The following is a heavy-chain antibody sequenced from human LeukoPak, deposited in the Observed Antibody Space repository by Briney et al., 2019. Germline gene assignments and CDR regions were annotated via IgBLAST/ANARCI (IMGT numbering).Heavy chain of an antibody. D-gene: IGHD3-22*01. V-gene: IGHV3-7*01. Sequence: GGSLRLSCAASGYTFSNYWMSWVRKAPGKGLEWVANIKEDGSEKYYVDSVKGRFTISRDNAKKSLSLQMNSLRAEDTAVYYCARDKYYFDTSAYYYYDAFDFWGQGTMVTVSS. J-gene: IGHJ3*01. CDR3: ARDKYYFDTSAYYYYDAFDF. CDR2: IKEDGSEK. CDR1: GYTFSNYW.